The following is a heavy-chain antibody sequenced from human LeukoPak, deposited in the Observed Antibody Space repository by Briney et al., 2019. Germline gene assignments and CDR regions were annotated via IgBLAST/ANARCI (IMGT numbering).Heavy chain of an antibody. J-gene: IGHJ4*02. V-gene: IGHV4-30-4*01. CDR2: IYYRGST. Sequence: SETLSLTCTVSGGSISSGDYYWSWIRQPPGKGLEWIAYIYYRGSTYYNPSLKSRVTISVDTSKNQFSLNLKSVTAADTAVYYCARGLFYYGSGTYRPYSFDHWGQGTQVTVSS. CDR3: ARGLFYYGSGTYRPYSFDH. CDR1: GGSISSGDYY. D-gene: IGHD3-10*01.